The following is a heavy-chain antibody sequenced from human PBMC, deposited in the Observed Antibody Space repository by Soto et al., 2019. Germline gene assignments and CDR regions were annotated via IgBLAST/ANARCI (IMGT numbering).Heavy chain of an antibody. CDR2: IDNDDSST. CDR3: VRALGDYYFDY. Sequence: GGSLRLSCAASGFTFSRYWMHWVRQVPGKGLVWVSHIDNDDSSTNYAASVKGRFTISSDNAKNTLYLQMNSLRTEDTAVYYCVRALGDYYFDYWGQGTLVTVSS. V-gene: IGHV3-74*01. CDR1: GFTFSRYW. J-gene: IGHJ4*02. D-gene: IGHD2-21*02.